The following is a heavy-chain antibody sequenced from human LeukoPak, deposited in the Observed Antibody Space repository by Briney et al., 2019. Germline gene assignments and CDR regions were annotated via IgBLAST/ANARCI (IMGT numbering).Heavy chain of an antibody. CDR3: AKTPIAVRIFGDDY. CDR1: GFTFSSYG. J-gene: IGHJ4*02. CDR2: ISGSGGST. V-gene: IGHV3-23*01. Sequence: GGSLRLSCGASGFTFSSYGKSWVRQAPGKGMEWVSAISGSGGSTSYADSVKGRFTISRDNSKNTLSLQMHSLRAEDTAIYYCAKTPIAVRIFGDDYWGRGTLVTVSS. D-gene: IGHD3-3*01.